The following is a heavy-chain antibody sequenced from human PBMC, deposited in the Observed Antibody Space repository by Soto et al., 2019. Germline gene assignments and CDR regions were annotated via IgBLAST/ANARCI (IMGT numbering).Heavy chain of an antibody. J-gene: IGHJ4*01. CDR3: AKAIHEDRGYYYDSSGYYTSGIY. Sequence: GGSLRLSCAASGFTFSLYGMHWVRQAPGKGLEWVAVISYDGSNKYYADSVKGRFTISRDNSKNTLYLQMNSLRAEDTAVYYCAKAIHEDRGYYYDSSGYYTSGIYWGQGPLVTVSS. V-gene: IGHV3-30*18. CDR2: ISYDGSNK. D-gene: IGHD3-22*01. CDR1: GFTFSLYG.